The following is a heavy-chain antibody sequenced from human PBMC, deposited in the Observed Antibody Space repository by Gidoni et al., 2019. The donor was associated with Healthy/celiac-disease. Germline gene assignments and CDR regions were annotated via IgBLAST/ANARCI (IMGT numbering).Heavy chain of an antibody. CDR1: GFTFSSYS. D-gene: IGHD6-13*01. CDR2: ISSSSSYI. Sequence: EVQLVESGGGLVKPGGSLRLSCAASGFTFSSYSMNWVRQAPGKGLEWVSSISSSSSYIYYADSVKGRFTISRDNAKNSLYLQMNSLRAEDTAVYYCARDGTIAAAYYYGMDVWGQGTTVTVSS. V-gene: IGHV3-21*01. J-gene: IGHJ6*02. CDR3: ARDGTIAAAYYYGMDV.